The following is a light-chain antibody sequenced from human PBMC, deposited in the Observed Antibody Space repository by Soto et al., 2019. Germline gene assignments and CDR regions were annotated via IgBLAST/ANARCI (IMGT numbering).Light chain of an antibody. CDR1: SSDVGAYDY. Sequence: QSVLTQPPSASGSPGQSVTISCTGTSSDVGAYDYVCWYQQHPGKAPKLMIYEGSKRPTGVSNRFSGSKSANTASLTISGLQPEDEAEYYCCSYGVRSTYVFGGGTKLTVL. J-gene: IGLJ3*02. CDR2: EGS. V-gene: IGLV2-23*01. CDR3: CSYGVRSTYV.